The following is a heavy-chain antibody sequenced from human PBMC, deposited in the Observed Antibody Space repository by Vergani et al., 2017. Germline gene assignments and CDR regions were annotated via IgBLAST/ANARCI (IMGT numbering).Heavy chain of an antibody. Sequence: QVQLVQSGAEVKKPGASVKVSCKASGYTFTGYYMHWVRQAPGQGLEWMGWINPNSGGTNYAQKFQGRVTMTRDTSISTAYMELSRLRSDDTAVYYCARAVRKGIAAAGILIAFDIWGQGTMVTVSS. CDR2: INPNSGGT. CDR1: GYTFTGYY. J-gene: IGHJ3*02. V-gene: IGHV1-2*02. CDR3: ARAVRKGIAAAGILIAFDI. D-gene: IGHD6-13*01.